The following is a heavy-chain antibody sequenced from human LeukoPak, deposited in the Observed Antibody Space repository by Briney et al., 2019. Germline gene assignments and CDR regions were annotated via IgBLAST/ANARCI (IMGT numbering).Heavy chain of an antibody. V-gene: IGHV1-46*01. Sequence: ASVKVSCTASGYTFASYYMHWVRQAPGRGLETMGIINPSGGSTSYAQKFQGRVTMTRDTSTSTVYMELSSLRSEDTAVYYCARDTRELHLLGYWGQGTLVTVSS. CDR3: ARDTRELHLLGY. CDR1: GYTFASYY. J-gene: IGHJ4*02. D-gene: IGHD1-26*01. CDR2: INPSGGST.